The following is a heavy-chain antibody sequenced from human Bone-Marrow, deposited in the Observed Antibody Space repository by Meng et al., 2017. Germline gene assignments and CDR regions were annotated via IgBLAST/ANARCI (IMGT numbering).Heavy chain of an antibody. J-gene: IGHJ6*02. V-gene: IGHV3-23*01. CDR3: AKVDRAMAIYYYYGMDV. Sequence: GESLKTSCAASGFTFSSYAMSWVRQAPGKGLEWVSGMSGSGGSIYYADSVKGRFTISRDNSKNTLYLQMNSLRGEDTAVYYCAKVDRAMAIYYYYGMDVWGRGTTVTVSS. CDR1: GFTFSSYA. D-gene: IGHD5-18*01. CDR2: MSGSGGSI.